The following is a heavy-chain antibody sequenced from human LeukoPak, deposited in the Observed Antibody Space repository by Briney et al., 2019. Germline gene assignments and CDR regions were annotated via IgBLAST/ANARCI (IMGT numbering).Heavy chain of an antibody. V-gene: IGHV4-34*01. CDR1: GGSFSDYY. D-gene: IGHD2-15*01. CDR2: INHSGSI. J-gene: IGHJ6*03. CDR3: AREGRYCSGGSCYSFGRDYMDV. Sequence: SETLSLTCAVYGGSFSDYYWSWIRQPPGKGLEWIGEINHSGSINYNPPLKSRVTISVDTSRNQFSLKLNSVTAADTAVYYCAREGRYCSGGSCYSFGRDYMDVWGKGTTVTVSS.